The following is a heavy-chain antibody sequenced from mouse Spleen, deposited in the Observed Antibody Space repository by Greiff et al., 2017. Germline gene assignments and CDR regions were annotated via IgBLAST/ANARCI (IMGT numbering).Heavy chain of an antibody. CDR1: GFTFSSYA. V-gene: IGHV5-9-1*01. J-gene: IGHJ3*01. D-gene: IGHD1-1*01. Sequence: EVKLVESGGGLVKPGGSLKLSCAASGFTFSSYAMSWVRQTPEKRLEWVATISSGGSYTYYPDSVKGRFTISRDNAKNTLYLQMSSLRSEDTAMYYCASITTGAYWGQGTLVTVSA. CDR3: ASITTGAY. CDR2: ISSGGSYT.